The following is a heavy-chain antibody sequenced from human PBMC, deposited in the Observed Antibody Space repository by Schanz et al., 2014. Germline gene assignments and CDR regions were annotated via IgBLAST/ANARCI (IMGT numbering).Heavy chain of an antibody. CDR3: LRANPTQHVVLPDALRY. D-gene: IGHD2-2*01. J-gene: IGHJ4*02. CDR1: GYYFGGFG. V-gene: IGHV1-18*01. CDR2: IGAFQGNT. Sequence: QVQLVQSGTEVKKPGASMKISCKAFGYYFGGFGISWVRQAPGQGFEWMGWIGAFQGNTKYAQKFQDRVTLTSDTSASTAYMELRGRRPDDTAVYYCLRANPTQHVVLPDALRYWGQGTLVSVSS.